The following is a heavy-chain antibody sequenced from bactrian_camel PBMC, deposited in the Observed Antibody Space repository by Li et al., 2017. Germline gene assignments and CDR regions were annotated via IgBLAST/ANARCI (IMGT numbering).Heavy chain of an antibody. D-gene: IGHD2*01. J-gene: IGHJ6*01. CDR1: GNADMSAC. Sequence: SGGGSVQDGGSLRLSCVASGNADMSACMAWFRQVAGKERELVASIENDGSTTYADFVKGRFTISQDKAKNTLYLQMTSLKPEDTAVYYCAADRAWVVGVCPRPADFGYRGQGTQVTVS. CDR2: IENDGST. CDR3: AADRAWVVGVCPRPADFGY. V-gene: IGHV3S53*01.